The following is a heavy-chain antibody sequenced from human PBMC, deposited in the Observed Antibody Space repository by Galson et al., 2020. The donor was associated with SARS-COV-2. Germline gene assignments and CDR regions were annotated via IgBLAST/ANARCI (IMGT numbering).Heavy chain of an antibody. Sequence: GGSLRLSCAASGFTFNNFAIHWVRQAPGKGLEWLALISYEGSIQVYADTVKGRSALSRDMSKNTVYLQMSSLRPEDTASYYCAKVIPQFQLVADWYFDLWGRGTLVTVSS. CDR1: GFTFNNFA. V-gene: IGHV3-30*09. J-gene: IGHJ2*01. CDR2: ISYEGSIQ. CDR3: AKVIPQFQLVADWYFDL. D-gene: IGHD3-16*02.